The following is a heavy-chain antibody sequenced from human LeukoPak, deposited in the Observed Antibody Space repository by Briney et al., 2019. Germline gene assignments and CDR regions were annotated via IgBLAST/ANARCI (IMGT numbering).Heavy chain of an antibody. CDR2: IYTSGST. CDR3: ARDRDYDFWSGYYTADYYYYYYYMDV. D-gene: IGHD3-3*01. J-gene: IGHJ6*03. CDR1: GGSISSYY. V-gene: IGHV4-4*07. Sequence: SETLSLTCTVSGGSISSYYWSWIRQPAGKGLEWIGRIYTSGSTNYNPSLKSRVTISVDKSKNQFSLKLSFVTAADTAVYYCARDRDYDFWSGYYTADYYYYYYYMDVWGKGTTVTVSS.